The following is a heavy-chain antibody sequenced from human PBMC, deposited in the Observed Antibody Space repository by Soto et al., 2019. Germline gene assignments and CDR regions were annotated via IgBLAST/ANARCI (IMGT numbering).Heavy chain of an antibody. CDR2: ISSSSSYI. CDR1: GFTFSSYS. D-gene: IGHD3-10*01. CDR3: ARDFDFYYYGSYAFDI. Sequence: GGSLRLSCAASGFTFSSYSMNWVRQAPGKGLEWVSSISSSSSYIYYADSVKGRFTISRDNAKNSLYLQMNSLRAEDTAVYYCARDFDFYYYGSYAFDIRGQGTMVTVSS. V-gene: IGHV3-21*01. J-gene: IGHJ3*02.